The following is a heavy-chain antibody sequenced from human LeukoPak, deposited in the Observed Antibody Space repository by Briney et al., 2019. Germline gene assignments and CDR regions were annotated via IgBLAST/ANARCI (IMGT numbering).Heavy chain of an antibody. D-gene: IGHD1-26*01. CDR2: SSGSDGST. CDR1: GFTFSSYS. CDR3: AKEEHSGSLLTLDY. J-gene: IGHJ4*02. V-gene: IGHV3-23*01. Sequence: GGSLRLSCAASGFTFSSYSMHWVRQAPGKGLEWVSASSGSDGSTYYADSVKGRFTISRDHSKNTLYLQLNSLRAEDTAVYYCAKEEHSGSLLTLDYWGQGTLVTVSS.